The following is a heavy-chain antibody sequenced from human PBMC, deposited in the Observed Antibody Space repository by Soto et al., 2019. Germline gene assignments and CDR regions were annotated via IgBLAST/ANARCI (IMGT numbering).Heavy chain of an antibody. J-gene: IGHJ4*02. CDR2: ISWDGGST. CDR3: AKGAYCTNGVCYDGVFDY. CDR1: GFTFDDYA. D-gene: IGHD2-8*01. V-gene: IGHV3-43D*03. Sequence: GGSLRLFCAASGFTFDDYAMHWVRQAPGKGLEWVSLISWDGGSTYYADSVKGRFTISRDNSKNSLYLQMNSLRAEDTALYYCAKGAYCTNGVCYDGVFDYWGQGTLVTVSS.